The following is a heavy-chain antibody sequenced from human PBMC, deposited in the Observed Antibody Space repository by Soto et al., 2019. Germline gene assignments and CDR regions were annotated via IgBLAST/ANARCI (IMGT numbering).Heavy chain of an antibody. Sequence: GASVKVSCKASGYTFTSYAMHWVRQAPGQGLEWMGWINPNSGGTNYAQKFQGWVTMTRDTSISTAYMELSRLRSDDTAVYYCARVREGLRFLEWPLFHYWGQGTLVTVSS. CDR2: INPNSGGT. D-gene: IGHD3-3*01. CDR3: ARVREGLRFLEWPLFHY. V-gene: IGHV1-2*04. CDR1: GYTFTSYA. J-gene: IGHJ4*02.